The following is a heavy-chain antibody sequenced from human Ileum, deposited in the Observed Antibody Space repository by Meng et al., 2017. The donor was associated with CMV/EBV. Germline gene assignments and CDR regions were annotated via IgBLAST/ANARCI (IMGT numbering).Heavy chain of an antibody. V-gene: IGHV4-39*06. J-gene: IGHJ5*02. CDR2: IYYSGST. D-gene: IGHD2-2*01. CDR3: ARGHCSSTSCYGGDWFDP. Sequence: RLQRQESGPGMGNPSETLSLICTVPGDPISSSSYYWGWVRQSPGKGLEWIGSIYYSGSTYYNPSLKSRVTISVDTSKNQFSLKLSSVTAADTAVYYCARGHCSSTSCYGGDWFDPWGQGTLVTVSS. CDR1: GDPISSSSYY.